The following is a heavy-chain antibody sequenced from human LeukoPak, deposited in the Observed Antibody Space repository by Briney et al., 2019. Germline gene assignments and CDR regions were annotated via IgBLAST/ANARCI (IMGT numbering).Heavy chain of an antibody. V-gene: IGHV3-33*01. CDR1: GFTFSSYG. Sequence: GGSLRLSCAASGFTFSSYGMHWVRQAPGKGLEWVAVIWYDGSNKYHGDSAKGRFTISRDNSKNTLYLQMNSLRAEDTAVYYCARGYGGNSWHFDYWGQGTLVTVSS. D-gene: IGHD4-23*01. J-gene: IGHJ4*02. CDR2: IWYDGSNK. CDR3: ARGYGGNSWHFDY.